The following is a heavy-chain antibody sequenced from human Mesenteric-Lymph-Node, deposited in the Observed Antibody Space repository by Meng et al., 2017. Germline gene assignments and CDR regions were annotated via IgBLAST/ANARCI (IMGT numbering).Heavy chain of an antibody. D-gene: IGHD3-9*01. V-gene: IGHV1-2*06. CDR3: ARDILTGYYFDY. Sequence: QVQLVQSGSEGRKPGASVKVSCKASGYTFTGYYMHWVRQAPGQGLEWMGRINPNSGGTNYAQKFQGRVIMTRDTSISTAYMELSRLRSDDTAVYYCARDILTGYYFDYWGQGTLVTVSS. CDR1: GYTFTGYY. J-gene: IGHJ4*02. CDR2: INPNSGGT.